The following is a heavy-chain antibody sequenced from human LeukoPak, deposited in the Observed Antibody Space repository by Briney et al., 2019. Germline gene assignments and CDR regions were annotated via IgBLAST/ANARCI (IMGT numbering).Heavy chain of an antibody. CDR3: AKLLWFGDLGGGPFDI. J-gene: IGHJ3*02. D-gene: IGHD3-10*01. Sequence: GGSLRLSCAASGFTFSIYSMSWVRQAPGKGLEWVSYISGSGGSAYYADSVKGRFTISRDNSKNTLYLQMNSLRAEDTAVYYCAKLLWFGDLGGGPFDIWGQGTMVTVSS. V-gene: IGHV3-23*01. CDR1: GFTFSIYS. CDR2: ISGSGGSA.